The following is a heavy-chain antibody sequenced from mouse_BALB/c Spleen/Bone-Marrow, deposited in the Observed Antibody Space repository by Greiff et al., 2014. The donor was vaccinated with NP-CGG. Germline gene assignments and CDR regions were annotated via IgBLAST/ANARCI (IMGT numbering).Heavy chain of an antibody. J-gene: IGHJ3*01. Sequence: VQLKESGAELVKPGASVKLSCTASGFNIKDTYMHWVKQRPEQGLEWIGRIDPANGNTKYDPKFQGKATITADTSSNTAYLQLSSLTSEDTVVYYCAAYYRYLAWFAYWGQGTLVTVSA. CDR2: IDPANGNT. V-gene: IGHV14-3*02. D-gene: IGHD2-14*01. CDR1: GFNIKDTY. CDR3: AAYYRYLAWFAY.